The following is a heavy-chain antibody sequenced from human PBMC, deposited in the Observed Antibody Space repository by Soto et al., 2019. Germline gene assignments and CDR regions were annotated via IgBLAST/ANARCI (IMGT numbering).Heavy chain of an antibody. D-gene: IGHD6-13*01. V-gene: IGHV2-5*02. Sequence: QITLKESGPTLVKPTQTLTLTCTFSGFSLSTSGVGVGWIRQPPGKALEWLALIYWDDDKRYSPSLMSRLTTTKPTTNNQLVLTTANTAPQDTARYYYAHSKSAAATWFEPSGQGTLVTVTS. CDR3: AHSKSAAATWFEP. CDR2: IYWDDDK. J-gene: IGHJ5*02. CDR1: GFSLSTSGVG.